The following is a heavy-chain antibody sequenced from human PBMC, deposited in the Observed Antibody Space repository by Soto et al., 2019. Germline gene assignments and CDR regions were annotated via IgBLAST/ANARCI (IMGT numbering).Heavy chain of an antibody. V-gene: IGHV4-31*03. Sequence: QVQLQESGPGLVKPSQTLSLTCTVSGGSISSGGYYWSWIRQHPGKGLEWIGYIYYSGSTYYNPSLTSRVTISVDTSKNQFSLKLSSVTAADTAVYYCARGQLWLTAYFDYWGQGTLVTVSS. CDR1: GGSISSGGYY. CDR3: ARGQLWLTAYFDY. CDR2: IYYSGST. D-gene: IGHD5-18*01. J-gene: IGHJ4*02.